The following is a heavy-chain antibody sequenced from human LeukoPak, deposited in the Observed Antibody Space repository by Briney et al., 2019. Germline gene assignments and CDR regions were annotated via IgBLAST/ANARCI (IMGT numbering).Heavy chain of an antibody. J-gene: IGHJ6*02. CDR3: ATSGSYYYYGMDV. CDR2: ISWNSGSI. D-gene: IGHD1-26*01. CDR1: GFTFDDYA. V-gene: IGHV3-9*01. Sequence: GRSLRLSCAASGFTFDDYAMYWVRQAPGKGLEWVSGISWNSGSIGYADSVKGRFTISRDDAKNSLYLQMNSLRAEDTALYYCATSGSYYYYGMDVWGQGTTVTVSS.